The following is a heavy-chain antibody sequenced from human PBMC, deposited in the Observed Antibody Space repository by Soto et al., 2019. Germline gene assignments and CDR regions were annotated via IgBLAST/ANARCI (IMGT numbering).Heavy chain of an antibody. J-gene: IGHJ4*02. D-gene: IGHD6-13*01. CDR1: RFTFSSYA. CDR2: ISGSGGST. CDR3: AKACRGAARCYYFDY. Sequence: EVQLLESGGGLVQPGGSLRLSCAASRFTFSSYAMSWVRQAPGKGLEWVAAISGSGGSTYYAESVKGRFTISRDNSKNTLYLQMNSLRAEDTAVYYCAKACRGAARCYYFDYWGQGTLVTVSS. V-gene: IGHV3-23*01.